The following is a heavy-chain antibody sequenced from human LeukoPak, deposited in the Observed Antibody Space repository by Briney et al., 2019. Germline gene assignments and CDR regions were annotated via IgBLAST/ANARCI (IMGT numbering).Heavy chain of an antibody. J-gene: IGHJ5*02. D-gene: IGHD2-2*01. CDR3: TTDLLGLCSSTGCYDNRLDP. Sequence: GGSLRLSCAASGFIFSNAWMTWVRQAPGKGLEWVGRIKSKTDGGTIDYAAPVKGRFTISRDDSKDTLYLQMNSLKTEDTALYYCTTDLLGLCSSTGCYDNRLDPWGQGTLVTVSS. V-gene: IGHV3-15*01. CDR1: GFIFSNAW. CDR2: IKSKTDGGTI.